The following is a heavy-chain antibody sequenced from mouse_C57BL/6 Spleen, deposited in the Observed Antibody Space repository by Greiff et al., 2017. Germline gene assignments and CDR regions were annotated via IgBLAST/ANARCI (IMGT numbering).Heavy chain of an antibody. CDR1: GYSFTGYF. CDR2: INPYNGDT. V-gene: IGHV1-20*01. CDR3: ARDYGSSPYFDY. Sequence: VQLQQSGPELVKPGDSVKISCKASGYSFTGYFMNWVMQSHGKSLEWIGRINPYNGDTFYNQKFKGKATLTVDKSSSTAHMELRSLTSEDSAVYYCARDYGSSPYFDYWGQGTTLTVSS. J-gene: IGHJ2*01. D-gene: IGHD1-1*01.